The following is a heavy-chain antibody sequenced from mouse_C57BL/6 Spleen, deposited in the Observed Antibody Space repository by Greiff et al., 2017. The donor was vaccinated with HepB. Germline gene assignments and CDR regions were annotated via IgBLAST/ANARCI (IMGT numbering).Heavy chain of an antibody. CDR2: INPNNGGT. V-gene: IGHV1-26*01. D-gene: IGHD2-5*01. Sequence: EVQLQQSGPELVKPGASVKISCKASGYTFTDYYMNWVKQSHGKSLEWIGDINPNNGGTSYNQKFKGKATLTVDKSSSTDYMELRSLTSEDSAVYYCAREGDYSNFYWYFDVWGTGTTVTVSS. CDR3: AREGDYSNFYWYFDV. CDR1: GYTFTDYY. J-gene: IGHJ1*03.